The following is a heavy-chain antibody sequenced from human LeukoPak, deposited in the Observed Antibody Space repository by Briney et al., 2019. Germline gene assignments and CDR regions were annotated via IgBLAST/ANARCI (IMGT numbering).Heavy chain of an antibody. CDR1: GGSFSGYY. CDR3: ARLGFGESRDY. D-gene: IGHD3-10*01. V-gene: IGHV4-34*01. J-gene: IGHJ4*02. Sequence: PSETLSLTCAVYGGSFSGYYWSWIRQPPGKGLEWIGEINHSGSTNYNPSLKSRVTISVDTSKNQFSLKLSSVTAADTAVYYCARLGFGESRDYWGQGTLVTVSS. CDR2: INHSGST.